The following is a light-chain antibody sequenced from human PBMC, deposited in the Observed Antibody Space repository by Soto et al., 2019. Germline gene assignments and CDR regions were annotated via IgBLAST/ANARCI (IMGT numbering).Light chain of an antibody. V-gene: IGKV1-33*01. CDR1: QDISNY. CDR3: QQYENLPT. J-gene: IGKJ5*01. Sequence: DMQMTQSPSSLSASVGYRVTITCQASQDISNYLNWYQQKPGKAPKLLIYDASNLETGVPSRFSGSGSGTDFTFTISRLQPEDIATYYCQQYENLPTFGQGTRLEIK. CDR2: DAS.